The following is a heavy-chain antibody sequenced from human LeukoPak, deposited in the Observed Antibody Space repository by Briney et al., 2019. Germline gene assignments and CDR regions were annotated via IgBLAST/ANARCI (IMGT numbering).Heavy chain of an antibody. CDR2: ISGDGSST. J-gene: IGHJ4*02. D-gene: IGHD1-7*01. CDR1: GFTFSSYW. CDR3: ARELPFDY. V-gene: IGHV3-74*01. Sequence: PGGSLRLSCVASGFTFSSYWMHWVRQAPGKGLEWASRISGDGSSTTYADSVKGRVTISRDNAKNTLYLQMRSLRAEDTAIYYCARELPFDYWGQGTLVSVSS.